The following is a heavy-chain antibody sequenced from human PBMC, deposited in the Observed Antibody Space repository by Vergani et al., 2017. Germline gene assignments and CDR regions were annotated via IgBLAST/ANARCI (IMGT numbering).Heavy chain of an antibody. CDR1: GGSIRSGDYY. CDR2: IYYSGGT. J-gene: IGHJ5*02. D-gene: IGHD3-3*01. CDR3: ARDMPYYDFWSGYYSGWFDP. Sequence: QVQLQESGPGLVKPSQTLSLTCTVSGGSIRSGDYYWSWIRQPPGKGLEWIGYIYYSGGTYYNPSLKSRVTISVDTSKNQFSLKLSSVTAADTAVYYCARDMPYYDFWSGYYSGWFDPWGQGTLVTVSS. V-gene: IGHV4-30-4*01.